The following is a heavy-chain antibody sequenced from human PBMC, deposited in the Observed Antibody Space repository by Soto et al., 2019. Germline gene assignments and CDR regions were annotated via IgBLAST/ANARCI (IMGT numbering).Heavy chain of an antibody. CDR3: ARDKRDLRFLEWSYYFDF. Sequence: GGSLRLSCAASGFTFDSYAMNWVRQAPGKGLEWVSTISGSGDYTYYTDSVKGRFTISRDNSKNTLYLQMNSLRAEDTAVYYCARDKRDLRFLEWSYYFDFWGQGTLVTVSS. CDR1: GFTFDSYA. J-gene: IGHJ4*02. V-gene: IGHV3-23*01. D-gene: IGHD3-3*01. CDR2: ISGSGDYT.